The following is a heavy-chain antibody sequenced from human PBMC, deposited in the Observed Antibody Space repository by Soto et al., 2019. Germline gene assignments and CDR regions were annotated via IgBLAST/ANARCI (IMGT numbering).Heavy chain of an antibody. Sequence: ASVKVSCKASGYTFTSYAMHWVRQAPGQRLEWMGWINAGNGNTKYSQKFQGRVTITRDTSASTAYMELSSLRSEDTAVYYCAGYDILTGYIDHWGQGTLVTVSS. CDR3: AGYDILTGYIDH. D-gene: IGHD3-9*01. CDR2: INAGNGNT. V-gene: IGHV1-3*01. J-gene: IGHJ4*02. CDR1: GYTFTSYA.